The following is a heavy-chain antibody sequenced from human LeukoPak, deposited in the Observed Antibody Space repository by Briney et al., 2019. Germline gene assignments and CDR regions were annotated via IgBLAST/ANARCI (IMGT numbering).Heavy chain of an antibody. V-gene: IGHV3-23*01. CDR1: GFTFTSSA. Sequence: GGSLRLSCVASGFTFTSSAMSWVRQAPGKGLEWVSAISGRSGTTYYADSVKGRFTISRDNSKNTLYLQMNSLRAGDTAVYYCAKVGTVYFPLDFWGQGTLVTVSS. CDR2: ISGRSGTT. J-gene: IGHJ4*02. CDR3: AKVGTVYFPLDF. D-gene: IGHD2/OR15-2a*01.